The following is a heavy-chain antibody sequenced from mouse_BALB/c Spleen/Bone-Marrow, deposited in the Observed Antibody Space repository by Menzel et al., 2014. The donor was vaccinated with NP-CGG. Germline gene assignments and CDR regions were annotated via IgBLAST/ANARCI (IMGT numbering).Heavy chain of an antibody. J-gene: IGHJ1*01. CDR3: ARVDPWYFEV. V-gene: IGHV14-3*02. CDR1: GFNIKDTY. CDR2: IDPASGDT. Sequence: VQLQQSGAELVKPGASVKLSCTASGFNIKDTYIHWVMQRPEQGLAWIGGIDPASGDTKFDPKFQGKATITADTSSNTAYLQVTSLTSEDTAVYYGARVDPWYFEVWGAGTTVTVSS.